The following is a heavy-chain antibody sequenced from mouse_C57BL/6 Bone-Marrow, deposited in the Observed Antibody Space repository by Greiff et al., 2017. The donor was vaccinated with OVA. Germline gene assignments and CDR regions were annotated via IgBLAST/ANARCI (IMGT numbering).Heavy chain of an antibody. CDR2: INPNNGGT. D-gene: IGHD1-1*01. CDR3: AREYYGSSYTWFAY. V-gene: IGHV1-26*01. J-gene: IGHJ3*01. CDR1: GYTFTDYY. Sequence: VQLQQSGPELVKPGASVKISCKASGYTFTDYYMNWVKQSHGKSLEWIGDINPNNGGTSYNQKFKGKATLTVDKSSSTAYMELRSLTSEDSAVYYCAREYYGSSYTWFAYWGQGTLVTVSA.